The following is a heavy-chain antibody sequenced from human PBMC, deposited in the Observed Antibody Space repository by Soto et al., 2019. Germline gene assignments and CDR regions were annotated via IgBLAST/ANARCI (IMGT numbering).Heavy chain of an antibody. CDR2: IYYSGST. D-gene: IGHD5-18*01. J-gene: IGHJ4*02. CDR1: GGSISSSSYY. CDR3: ARVADTAMATVTLY. Sequence: SETLSLTCTVSGGSISSSSYYWGWIRQPPGKGLEWIGSIYYSGSTYYNPSLKSRVTISVDTSKNQFSLKLSSVTAADTAVYYCARVADTAMATVTLYWGQGTLVTVSS. V-gene: IGHV4-39*01.